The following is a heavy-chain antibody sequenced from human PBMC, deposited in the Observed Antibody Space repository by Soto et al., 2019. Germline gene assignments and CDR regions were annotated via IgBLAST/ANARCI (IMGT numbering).Heavy chain of an antibody. Sequence: QVLLQESGPGLLQPSGTLSLSCVVSGVSIGSNYYWGWVRQPPGKGLEWLGDMSHIGSVNYNPSLKSRVTISMDKSQNQFSLKLDSMTAADTAVYYCARRLGWYAVDYWGQGTLVIVSS. CDR3: ARRLGWYAVDY. CDR1: GVSIGSNYY. CDR2: MSHIGSV. J-gene: IGHJ4*02. V-gene: IGHV4-4*02. D-gene: IGHD6-19*01.